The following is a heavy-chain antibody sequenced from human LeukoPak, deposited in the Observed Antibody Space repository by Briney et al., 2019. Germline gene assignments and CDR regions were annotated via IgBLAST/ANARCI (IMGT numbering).Heavy chain of an antibody. V-gene: IGHV4-39*01. J-gene: IGHJ3*02. CDR2: IYYSGST. CDR1: GGSISSSSYY. CDR3: ARRPARVVVVAAADAFDI. D-gene: IGHD2-15*01. Sequence: SETLSLTCTVSGGSISSSSYYWGWLRQPPGRGLEWIGSIYYSGSTYYNPSLKSRVTISVDTSKNQFSLKLSSVTAADTAVYYCARRPARVVVVAAADAFDIWGQGTMVTVSS.